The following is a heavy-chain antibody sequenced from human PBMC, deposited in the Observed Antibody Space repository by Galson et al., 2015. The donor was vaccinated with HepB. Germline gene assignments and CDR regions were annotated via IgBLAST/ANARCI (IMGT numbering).Heavy chain of an antibody. J-gene: IGHJ4*02. CDR1: GFTFSSYA. Sequence: SLRLSCAASGFTFSSYAMSWVRQAPGKGLEWVSATSGSGGSTYYADSVKGRFTISRDNSKNTLYLQMNSLRAEDTAVYYCAKDGSPVSLLWFAELLVVWGQGTLVTVSS. V-gene: IGHV3-23*01. D-gene: IGHD3-10*01. CDR2: TSGSGGST. CDR3: AKDGSPVSLLWFAELLVV.